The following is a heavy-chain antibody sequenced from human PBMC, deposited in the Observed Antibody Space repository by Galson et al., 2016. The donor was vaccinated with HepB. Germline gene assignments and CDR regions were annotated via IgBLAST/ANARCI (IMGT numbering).Heavy chain of an antibody. V-gene: IGHV3-30-3*02. J-gene: IGHJ6*02. D-gene: IGHD2-21*01. CDR2: ISDYGTNI. CDR1: GLTFSKYA. CDR3: STWGFTLGIDH. Sequence: SLRLSCAMSGLTFSKYAMQWVRQAPGKGLEWVAVISDYGTNINYADSVKGRFTISRDNSDETLFLQMHSLKTEDTATYYCSTWGFTLGIDHWGHGTTVTVSS.